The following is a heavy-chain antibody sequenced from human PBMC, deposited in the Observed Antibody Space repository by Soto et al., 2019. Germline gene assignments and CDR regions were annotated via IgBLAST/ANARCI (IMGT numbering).Heavy chain of an antibody. Sequence: EVQLVESGGDVVKAGGSLRLSCVGSGFTFSSYNMHWVRQAPGKGLEWVSSISASSTYIHHADSVKGRFTISRDNANNSLYLHMNSLRAADTAVYYCARNGNFYDSGGSRDYWGQETLVTVSS. CDR1: GFTFSSYN. J-gene: IGHJ4*02. CDR3: ARNGNFYDSGGSRDY. D-gene: IGHD3-22*01. CDR2: ISASSTYI. V-gene: IGHV3-21*01.